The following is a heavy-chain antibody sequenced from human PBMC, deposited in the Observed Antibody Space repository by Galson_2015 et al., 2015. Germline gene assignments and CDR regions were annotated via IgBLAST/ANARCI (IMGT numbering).Heavy chain of an antibody. D-gene: IGHD1-26*01. Sequence: SETLSLTCAVSGDSIGSTNWWSWVRQPPGRGLEWITEIYHSGIANYNPSLKSRVTVSVDKSNNQFSLKLSSVTAADTAVYYCARVVGGPYRGGIFDYWGQGTPVTVSS. CDR1: GDSIGSTNW. V-gene: IGHV4-4*02. CDR3: ARVVGGPYRGGIFDY. J-gene: IGHJ4*02. CDR2: IYHSGIA.